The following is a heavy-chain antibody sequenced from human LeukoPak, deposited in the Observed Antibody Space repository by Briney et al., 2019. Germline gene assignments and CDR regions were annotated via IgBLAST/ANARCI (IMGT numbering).Heavy chain of an antibody. CDR3: ARDERITMIVVVPGELDY. CDR1: GFTFSSYG. V-gene: IGHV3-33*01. CDR2: IWYDGSNK. Sequence: PGGSLRFSCAASGFTFSSYGMHWVRQAPGKGLEWVAVIWYDGSNKYYADSVKGRFTISRDNSKNTLYLQMNSLRAEDTAVYYCARDERITMIVVVPGELDYWGQGTLVTVSS. J-gene: IGHJ4*02. D-gene: IGHD3-22*01.